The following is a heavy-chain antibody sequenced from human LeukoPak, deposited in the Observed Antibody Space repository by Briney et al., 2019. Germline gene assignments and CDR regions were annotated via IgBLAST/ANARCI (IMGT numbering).Heavy chain of an antibody. D-gene: IGHD6-19*01. CDR1: GYTFTSYD. CDR3: ARGVSGWSSYYYYGMDV. Sequence: ASVKVSCKASGYTFTSYDINWVQQATGQGLEWMGWMNPNSGNTGYAQKFQGRVTMTRNTSISTAYMELSSLRSEDTAVYYCARGVSGWSSYYYYGMDVWGQGTTVTVSS. J-gene: IGHJ6*02. CDR2: MNPNSGNT. V-gene: IGHV1-8*01.